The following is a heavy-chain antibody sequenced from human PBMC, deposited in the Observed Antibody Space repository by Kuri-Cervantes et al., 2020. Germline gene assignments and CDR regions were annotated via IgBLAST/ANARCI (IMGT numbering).Heavy chain of an antibody. Sequence: SETLSLTCTVSGGSISGYYWSWIRQPPGKGLEWIGYIYYSGSTNYNPSLKSRVTISVDTSKNQFSLKLSSVTAADTAVYYCARSSSSWYYFDYWGQGTLVTVSS. CDR3: ARSSSSWYYFDY. V-gene: IGHV4-59*12. CDR2: IYYSGST. CDR1: GGSISGYY. J-gene: IGHJ4*02. D-gene: IGHD6-13*01.